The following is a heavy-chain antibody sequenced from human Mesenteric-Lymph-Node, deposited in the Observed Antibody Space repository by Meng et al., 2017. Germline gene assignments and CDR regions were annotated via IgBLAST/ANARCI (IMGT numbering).Heavy chain of an antibody. J-gene: IGHJ6*02. V-gene: IGHV4-38-2*02. D-gene: IGHD3-10*01. CDR1: GYSISSGYY. Sequence: SETLSLTCTVSGYSISSGYYWSWIRQHPGKGLEWIGYIYYSGSTYYNPSLKSRVTISVDTSKNQFSLKLSSVTAADTAVYYCARDFVRTPMVRGDGMDVWGQGTTVTVSS. CDR3: ARDFVRTPMVRGDGMDV. CDR2: IYYSGST.